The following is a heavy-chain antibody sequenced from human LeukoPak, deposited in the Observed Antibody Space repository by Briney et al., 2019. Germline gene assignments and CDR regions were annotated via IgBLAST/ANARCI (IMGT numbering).Heavy chain of an antibody. CDR3: ARGRNYFGSGTYPFPLDI. J-gene: IGHJ3*02. CDR1: GFTFSNYD. CDR2: IGTGGDT. Sequence: GGSLRLSCAASGFTFSNYDMHWVRRATGKGLEWVSAIGTGGDTYYEGSVKGRFTISRENAKNSLYLQMNSLRAGDTAVYYCARGRNYFGSGTYPFPLDIWGQGTMVTVSS. D-gene: IGHD3-10*01. V-gene: IGHV3-13*01.